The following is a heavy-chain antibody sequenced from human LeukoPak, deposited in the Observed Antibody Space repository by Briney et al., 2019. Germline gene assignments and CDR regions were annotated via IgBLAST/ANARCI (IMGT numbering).Heavy chain of an antibody. J-gene: IGHJ4*02. CDR2: IYSGGST. V-gene: IGHV3-53*01. Sequence: GGSLRLSCATSGFTVSSNYMSWVRQAPGKGLEWVSVIYSGGSTYYADSVKGRFTISRDNSKNTLYLQMNSLRAEDTAVYYCARDGDSSGIFDYWGQGTLVTVSS. CDR1: GFTVSSNY. D-gene: IGHD3-22*01. CDR3: ARDGDSSGIFDY.